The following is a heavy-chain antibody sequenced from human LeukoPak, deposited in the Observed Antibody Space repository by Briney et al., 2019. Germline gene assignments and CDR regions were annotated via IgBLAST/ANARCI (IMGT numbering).Heavy chain of an antibody. Sequence: GGSLRLSCAASGFTFSSYAMHWVRQAPGKGLEWVAVISYDGSNKYYADSVKGRLTVSRDNAKNTLYLQMNSLRAEDTAVYYCGRDNWGSVDYWGQGTLVTVSS. CDR2: ISYDGSNK. V-gene: IGHV3-30-3*01. CDR1: GFTFSSYA. D-gene: IGHD7-27*01. CDR3: GRDNWGSVDY. J-gene: IGHJ4*02.